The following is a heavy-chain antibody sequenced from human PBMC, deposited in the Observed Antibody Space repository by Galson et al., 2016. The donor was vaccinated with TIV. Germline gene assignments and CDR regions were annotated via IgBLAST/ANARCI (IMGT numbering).Heavy chain of an antibody. V-gene: IGHV4-39*07. D-gene: IGHD1-26*01. J-gene: IGHJ1*01. CDR3: ARWADSGSYYDYCQH. Sequence: SKTLSLTCTVSGGSISSSTNYWGWIRQPPGKGLEWIGSIYYSGSTYYNPSLKSRVTMSVDKSQNQFSLNLRSVTAADTAVYYCARWADSGSYYDYCQHWGQGTLVPVSS. CDR2: IYYSGST. CDR1: GGSISSSTNY.